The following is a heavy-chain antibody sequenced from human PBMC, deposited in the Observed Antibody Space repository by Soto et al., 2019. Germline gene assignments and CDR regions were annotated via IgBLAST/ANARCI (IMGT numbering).Heavy chain of an antibody. V-gene: IGHV3-33*01. CDR2: IWYDGSNK. Sequence: GGSLRLSCAASGFTFSSYGMHWVRQAPGKGLEWVAVIWYDGSNKYYADSVKGRFTISRDNSKNTLYLQMNSLRAEDTAVYYCARGVSGYSYDNWFDPWGQGTLVTVSS. CDR1: GFTFSSYG. J-gene: IGHJ5*02. D-gene: IGHD5-18*01. CDR3: ARGVSGYSYDNWFDP.